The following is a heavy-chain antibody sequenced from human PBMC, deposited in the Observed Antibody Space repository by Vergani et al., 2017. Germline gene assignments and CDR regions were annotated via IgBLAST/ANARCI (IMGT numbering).Heavy chain of an antibody. CDR3: ARDSSLAYCGGDCYSNWFDP. Sequence: QVQLQESGPGLVKPSETLSLTCTVSGGSISSYYWSWIRQPPGKGLEWIGYIYYSGSTNYNPSLKSRVTISVDTSKNQFSLKLSSVTAEDTAVYYCARDSSLAYCGGDCYSNWFDPWGQGTLVTVSS. D-gene: IGHD2-21*01. CDR1: GGSISSYY. J-gene: IGHJ5*02. CDR2: IYYSGST. V-gene: IGHV4-59*01.